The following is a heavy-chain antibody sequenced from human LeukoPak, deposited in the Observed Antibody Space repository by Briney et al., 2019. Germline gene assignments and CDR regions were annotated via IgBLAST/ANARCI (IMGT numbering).Heavy chain of an antibody. D-gene: IGHD1-26*01. Sequence: SQTLSLTCTVSGGSISSGDYYWSWIRQPPRKGLEWLGNSYYSGSTYYNSSIKSRVTISVDTSKNQFSLKLSSVTAADTAVYYCARVMVGATSYFDYWGQGTLVTVSS. CDR1: GGSISSGDYY. V-gene: IGHV4-30-4*01. CDR2: SYYSGST. J-gene: IGHJ4*02. CDR3: ARVMVGATSYFDY.